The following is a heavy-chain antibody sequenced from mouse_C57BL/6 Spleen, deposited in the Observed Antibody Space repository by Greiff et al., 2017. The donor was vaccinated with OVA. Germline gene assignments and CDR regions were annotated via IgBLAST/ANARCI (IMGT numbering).Heavy chain of an antibody. CDR1: GYTFTDYN. J-gene: IGHJ2*01. D-gene: IGHD1-1*01. V-gene: IGHV1-22*01. CDR2: INPNIGGT. Sequence: EVQLQESGPELVKPGASVKMSCKASGYTFTDYNMHWVKQSHGKSLEWIGYINPNIGGTSYNQKFKGKATLTVNKSSSTAYMELRSLTSEDSAVYYCARYGTTVGYWGQGTTLTVSS. CDR3: ARYGTTVGY.